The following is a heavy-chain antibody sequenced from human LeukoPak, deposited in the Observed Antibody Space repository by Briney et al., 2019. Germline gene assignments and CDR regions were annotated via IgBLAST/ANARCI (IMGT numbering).Heavy chain of an antibody. CDR1: GGSISSYY. V-gene: IGHV4-59*01. CDR3: ARDHGIVVAPYFDY. CDR2: IYYSGST. D-gene: IGHD3-22*01. Sequence: SETLSLTCTVSGGSISSYYWSWIRQPPGKGLEWIGYIYYSGSTNYNPSLKSRVTISVDTSKNQFSLKLSSVTAADTAVYYCARDHGIVVAPYFDYWGQGTLVTVSS. J-gene: IGHJ4*02.